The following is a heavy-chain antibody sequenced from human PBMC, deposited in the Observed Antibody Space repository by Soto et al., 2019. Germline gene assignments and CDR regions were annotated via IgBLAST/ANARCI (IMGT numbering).Heavy chain of an antibody. CDR2: IYYSGST. Sequence: PSATLSLTSTVSGVSIIRLFDYWSFSRQHPGKVLEWIGYIYYSGSTYYNPSLKCRVTISVDTSKNQVSLKLSSVTAAAQAVYYCARAWFEWAESDNWFAPWGQRTLVTVSS. CDR1: GVSIIRLFDY. CDR3: ARAWFEWAESDNWFAP. V-gene: IGHV4-31*03. D-gene: IGHD3-9*01. J-gene: IGHJ5*02.